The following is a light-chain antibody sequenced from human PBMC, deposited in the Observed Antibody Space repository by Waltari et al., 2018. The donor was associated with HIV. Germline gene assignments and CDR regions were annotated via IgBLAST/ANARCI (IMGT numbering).Light chain of an antibody. V-gene: IGLV1-51*02. CDR1: SSNIGNNF. Sequence: QSVLTQPPSVSAAPGQKVTISCSGSSSNIGNNFVSWYQQPPGTAPKLLMYENNKRPSGIPDRFSGSKSGTSATLGITGLQTGDEADYYCGTWDSSLSAGLFGGGTKLTVL. CDR2: ENN. J-gene: IGLJ3*02. CDR3: GTWDSSLSAGL.